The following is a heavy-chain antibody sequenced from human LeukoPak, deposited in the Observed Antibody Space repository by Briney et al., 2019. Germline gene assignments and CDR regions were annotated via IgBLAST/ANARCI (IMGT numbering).Heavy chain of an antibody. CDR3: ARSPHILTGENFDY. CDR2: IDPNSGDT. CDR1: GYTFTGYY. V-gene: IGHV1-2*02. Sequence: ASVKVSCKASGYTFTGYYMNWVRQAPGQGLEWMGWIDPNSGDTNSAQKFQGRVTMTRDTSISTAYMELSRLTSDDTAVYYCARSPHILTGENFDYWGQGTLVTVSS. J-gene: IGHJ4*02. D-gene: IGHD3-9*01.